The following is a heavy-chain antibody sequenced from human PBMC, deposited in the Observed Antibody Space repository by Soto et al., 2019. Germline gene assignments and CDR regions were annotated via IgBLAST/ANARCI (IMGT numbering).Heavy chain of an antibody. V-gene: IGHV4-34*01. CDR1: GGSFSGYY. D-gene: IGHD2-15*01. CDR3: ASQRISEAAPDY. CDR2: INHSGST. J-gene: IGHJ4*02. Sequence: QVQLQQWGAGLLKPSETLSLTCAVYGGSFSGYYWSWIRQPPGKGLEWIGEINHSGSTNYNPSLKSRVTISVDTSKNHFSLKLSSVTAAVTALYYCASQRISEAAPDYWGQGTLVTVSS.